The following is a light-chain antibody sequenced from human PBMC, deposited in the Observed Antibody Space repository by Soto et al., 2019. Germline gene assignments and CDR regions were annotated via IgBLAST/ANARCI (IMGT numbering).Light chain of an antibody. J-gene: IGKJ1*01. Sequence: AIRMTQSPSSLSASTGDRVTITCRASQGISSYLAWYQQKPGKAPKLLIYAASTLQSGVPSRFSGSGSGTDFTLTISCLHSDDFATYTTELYYSSSCTFV. CDR3: ELYYSSSCT. V-gene: IGKV1-8*01. CDR2: AAS. CDR1: QGISSY.